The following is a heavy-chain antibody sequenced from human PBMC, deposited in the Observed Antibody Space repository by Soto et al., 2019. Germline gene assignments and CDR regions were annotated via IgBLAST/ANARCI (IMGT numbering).Heavy chain of an antibody. V-gene: IGHV1-3*01. J-gene: IGHJ6*02. CDR3: AGPTPYYDFWSELGYYYGMDV. D-gene: IGHD3-3*01. CDR2: INAGNGNT. Sequence: ASVKVTCKASGYTFTSYAMHWVRQAPGQRLEWMGWINAGNGNTKYSQKFQGRVTITRDTSASTAYMELSSLRSEDTAVYYCAGPTPYYDFWSELGYYYGMDVWGQGTTVTVSS. CDR1: GYTFTSYA.